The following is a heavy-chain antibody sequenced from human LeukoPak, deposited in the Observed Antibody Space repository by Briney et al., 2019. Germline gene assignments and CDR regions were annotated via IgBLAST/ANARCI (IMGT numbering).Heavy chain of an antibody. J-gene: IGHJ4*02. CDR2: ISSSSSTI. D-gene: IGHD3-3*01. CDR1: GFAFSSYS. Sequence: GGSLRLSCAASGFAFSSYSMNWVRQAPGKGLEWVSYISSSSSTIYYADSVKGRFTISRDNAKNSLYLQMNSLRAEDTAVYYCAREGVLRFLEWRKPIDYWGQGTLVTVSS. CDR3: AREGVLRFLEWRKPIDY. V-gene: IGHV3-48*01.